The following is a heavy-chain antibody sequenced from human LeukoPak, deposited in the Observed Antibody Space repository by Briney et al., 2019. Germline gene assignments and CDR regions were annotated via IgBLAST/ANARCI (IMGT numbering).Heavy chain of an antibody. CDR1: GGSISSGGYS. CDR3: ATFQWPMDY. V-gene: IGHV4-30-2*01. J-gene: IGHJ4*02. D-gene: IGHD6-19*01. CDR2: IYHSGST. Sequence: SQTLSLTCAVSGGSISSGGYSWSWIRQPPGKGLEWIGYIYHSGSTYYNPSLKSRVTISVDRSKNQFSLKLSSVTAADTAVYYCATFQWPMDYWGQGTLVTVSS.